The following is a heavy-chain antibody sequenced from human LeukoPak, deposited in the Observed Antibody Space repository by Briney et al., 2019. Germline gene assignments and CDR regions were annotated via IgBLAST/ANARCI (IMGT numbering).Heavy chain of an antibody. CDR3: ARSTYGSGSYSFDY. CDR2: IYTSGST. CDR1: GGSISSYY. Sequence: PSETLSLTCTASGGSISSYYWSRIRQPPGKGLEWIGYIYTSGSTNYNPSLKSRVTISVDTSKNQFSLKLSSVTAADTAVYYCARSTYGSGSYSFDYWGQGTLVTVSS. V-gene: IGHV4-4*09. D-gene: IGHD3-10*01. J-gene: IGHJ4*02.